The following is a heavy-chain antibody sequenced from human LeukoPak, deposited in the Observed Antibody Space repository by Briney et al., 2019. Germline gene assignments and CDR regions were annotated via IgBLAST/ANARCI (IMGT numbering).Heavy chain of an antibody. CDR1: GGSISSYY. D-gene: IGHD3-3*01. Sequence: PSETLSLXCTVSGGSISSYYWSWIRQPPGKGLEWIGYIYYSGSTNYNPSLKSRVTISVDTSKNQFSLKLSSVTAADTAVYYCARYYDFWSGYPDYWGQGTLVTVSS. V-gene: IGHV4-59*01. CDR3: ARYYDFWSGYPDY. CDR2: IYYSGST. J-gene: IGHJ4*02.